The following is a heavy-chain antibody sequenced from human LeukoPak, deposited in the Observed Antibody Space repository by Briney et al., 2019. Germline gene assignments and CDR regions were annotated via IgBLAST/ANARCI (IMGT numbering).Heavy chain of an antibody. Sequence: SETLSLTCTVSGGSISSGDYYWSWIRQPPGKGLEWIGYIYYSGSTYYNPSLKSRVTISVDTSKNQFSLKLSSVTAADTAVYYCARDYCGGDCYSAWAFDIWGQGTMVTVSP. J-gene: IGHJ3*02. CDR2: IYYSGST. D-gene: IGHD2-21*02. CDR1: GGSISSGDYY. CDR3: ARDYCGGDCYSAWAFDI. V-gene: IGHV4-30-4*01.